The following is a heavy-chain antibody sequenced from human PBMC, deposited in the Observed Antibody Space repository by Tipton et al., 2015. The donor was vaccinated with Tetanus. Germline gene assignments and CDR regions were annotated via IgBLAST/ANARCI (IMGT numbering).Heavy chain of an antibody. D-gene: IGHD3-10*01. CDR2: ISGSGAT. CDR1: GASLRGGDYH. Sequence: GLVKPSETLSHTCTVSGASLRGGDYHWSWIRQPPGKGLEWLAYISGSGATNSNYYLKSRITMTRDTSKNQFSLKMSSVTAADTAVYYCARWGDASGSTNLYAFDIWGQGTMVSVSS. CDR3: ARWGDASGSTNLYAFDI. J-gene: IGHJ3*02. V-gene: IGHV4-61*08.